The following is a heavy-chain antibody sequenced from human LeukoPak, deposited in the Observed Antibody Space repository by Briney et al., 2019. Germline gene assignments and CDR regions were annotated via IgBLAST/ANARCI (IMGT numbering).Heavy chain of an antibody. D-gene: IGHD3-10*01. CDR3: ARRSLYYYGSASYYNY. Sequence: PSETLSLTCAVYGGSFSGYYWSWIRQPPGKGLEWIGEINHSGSTNYNPSLKSRVTISVDTSKSQFSLKLSSVTAADTAVYYCARRSLYYYGSASYYNYWGQGTLVTVSS. CDR1: GGSFSGYY. J-gene: IGHJ4*02. CDR2: INHSGST. V-gene: IGHV4-34*01.